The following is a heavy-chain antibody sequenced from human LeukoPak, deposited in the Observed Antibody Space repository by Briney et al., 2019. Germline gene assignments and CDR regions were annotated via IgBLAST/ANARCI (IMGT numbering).Heavy chain of an antibody. V-gene: IGHV3-30*03. Sequence: GGSLRLSCAASGFNFSTYGMHWVRQAPGKGLEWVTVISCDGGNKYYADSVKGRFTISRDNSKNTLFLQMNSLRAEDTAVYYCAVGSPGAYCGGACYSSFDYWGQGTLVTVSS. CDR3: AVGSPGAYCGGACYSSFDY. J-gene: IGHJ4*02. D-gene: IGHD2-21*02. CDR1: GFNFSTYG. CDR2: ISCDGGNK.